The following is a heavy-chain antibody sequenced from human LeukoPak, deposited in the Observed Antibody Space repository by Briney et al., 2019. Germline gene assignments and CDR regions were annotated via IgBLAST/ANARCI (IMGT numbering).Heavy chain of an antibody. CDR1: GGSISSGGYY. V-gene: IGHV4-31*03. D-gene: IGHD5-12*01. CDR3: ARTGYSDFSLDY. Sequence: PSETLSLTCTVSGGSISSGGYYWNWIRQHPGKGLEWIGYIYYSGSTYYSPSLKSRVTISVDTSKNQFSLKLSSVTAADTAVYYCARTGYSDFSLDYWGQGVLVTVS. J-gene: IGHJ4*02. CDR2: IYYSGST.